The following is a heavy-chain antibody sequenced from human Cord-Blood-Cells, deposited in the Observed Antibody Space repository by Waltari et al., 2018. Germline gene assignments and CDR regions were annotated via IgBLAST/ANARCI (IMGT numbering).Heavy chain of an antibody. D-gene: IGHD6-13*01. CDR3: AREEHSSSWYACDI. J-gene: IGHJ3*02. V-gene: IGHV4-59*01. CDR1: GGSISSYY. CDR2: IYYSGST. Sequence: QVQLQESGPGLVKPSETLSLPCTVSGGSISSYYWSWIRQPPGKGLAWIGYIYYSGSTNYNPSLKSRVTISVDTSKNQFSLKLSSVTAADTAVYYCAREEHSSSWYACDIWGQGTMVTVSS.